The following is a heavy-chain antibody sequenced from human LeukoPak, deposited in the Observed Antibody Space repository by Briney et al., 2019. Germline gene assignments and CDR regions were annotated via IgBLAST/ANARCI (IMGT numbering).Heavy chain of an antibody. CDR3: AREWFYSSSSRGYYYYYMDV. J-gene: IGHJ6*03. CDR2: INPNSGGT. Sequence: ASVKVSCKASGYTFTGYYMHWVRQAPGQGLEWMVWINPNSGGTNYAQKLQGRVTMTRDTSISTAYMELSRLRSDDTAVYYCAREWFYSSSSRGYYYYYMDVWGKGTTVTVSS. CDR1: GYTFTGYY. V-gene: IGHV1-2*02. D-gene: IGHD6-6*01.